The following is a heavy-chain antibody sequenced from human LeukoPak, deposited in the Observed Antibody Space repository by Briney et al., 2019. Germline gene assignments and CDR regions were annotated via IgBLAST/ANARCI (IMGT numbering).Heavy chain of an antibody. J-gene: IGHJ4*02. CDR2: ISGSGGTV. D-gene: IGHD6-19*01. V-gene: IGHV3-48*01. Sequence: GGSLRLSCAAPGFTFSDFSMNWVRQAPGKGLEWLSYISGSGGTVYYADSVKGRFTISRDNAKSSLYLQTNGLRAEDTAVYYCAKDAAVALDYWGQGTLVTVSS. CDR3: AKDAAVALDY. CDR1: GFTFSDFS.